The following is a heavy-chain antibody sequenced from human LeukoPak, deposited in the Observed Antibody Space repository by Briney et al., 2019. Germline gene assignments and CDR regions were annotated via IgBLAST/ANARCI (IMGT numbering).Heavy chain of an antibody. J-gene: IGHJ3*02. D-gene: IGHD6-13*01. CDR2: IYSGGST. Sequence: GGSLGLSCAASGFTVSSNYMSWVRQAPGKGLEWVSVIYSGGSTYYADSVKGRFTISRDNSKNTLYLQMNSLRAEDTAVYYCARAPRPARIAAAFFDIWGQGTMVTVSS. CDR1: GFTVSSNY. V-gene: IGHV3-53*01. CDR3: ARAPRPARIAAAFFDI.